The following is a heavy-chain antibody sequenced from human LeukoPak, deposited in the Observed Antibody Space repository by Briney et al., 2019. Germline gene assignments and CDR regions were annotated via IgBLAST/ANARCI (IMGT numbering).Heavy chain of an antibody. D-gene: IGHD6-19*01. V-gene: IGHV4-30-2*01. CDR2: IYHSGST. J-gene: IGHJ4*02. CDR1: GGSISSGGYY. CDR3: ARHLAGSGWRFDY. Sequence: SETLSLTCTVSGGSISSGGYYWSWIRQPPGKGLGWIGYIYHSGSTYYNPSLKSRVTISVDRSKNQFSLKLSSVTAADTAVYYCARHLAGSGWRFDYWGQGTLVTVSS.